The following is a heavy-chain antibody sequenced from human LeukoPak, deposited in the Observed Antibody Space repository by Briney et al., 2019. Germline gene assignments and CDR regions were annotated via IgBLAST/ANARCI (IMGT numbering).Heavy chain of an antibody. V-gene: IGHV3-21*01. Sequence: PGGSLRLSCAASGFTFSSYSMNWVRQAPGKGLEWVSSISSSSSYIYYADSMKGRFTISRDNAKNSLYLQMNSLRAEDTAVYYCARGVVVVPAAIWWFDPWGQGTLVTVSS. D-gene: IGHD2-2*01. J-gene: IGHJ5*02. CDR2: ISSSSSYI. CDR1: GFTFSSYS. CDR3: ARGVVVVPAAIWWFDP.